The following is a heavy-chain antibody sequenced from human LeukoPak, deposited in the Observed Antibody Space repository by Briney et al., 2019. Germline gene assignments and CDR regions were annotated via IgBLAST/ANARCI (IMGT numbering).Heavy chain of an antibody. Sequence: KPSETLSLTCTVSGGSISNYYWSWIRQPPGKGLKWIGYIYYSGSTNYNPSLKSRVTISVDTSKNQFSLKLSSVTAADTAVYYCARVGGYNSPPILWGQGSLVTVSS. CDR3: ARVGGYNSPPIL. CDR1: GGSISNYY. CDR2: IYYSGST. J-gene: IGHJ4*02. D-gene: IGHD5-24*01. V-gene: IGHV4-59*01.